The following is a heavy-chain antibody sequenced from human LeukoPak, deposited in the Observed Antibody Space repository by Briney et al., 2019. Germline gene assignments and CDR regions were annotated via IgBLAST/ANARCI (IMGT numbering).Heavy chain of an antibody. CDR1: GFTFSSYS. CDR3: AKGRQQLVPTNFDY. J-gene: IGHJ4*02. CDR2: ISSSSSYI. D-gene: IGHD6-13*01. V-gene: IGHV3-21*04. Sequence: GGSLRLSCAASGFTFSSYSMNWVRQAPGKGLEWVSSISSSSSYIYYADSVKGRSTISRDNAKNSLYLQMNSLRAEDTAVYYCAKGRQQLVPTNFDYWGQGTLVTVSS.